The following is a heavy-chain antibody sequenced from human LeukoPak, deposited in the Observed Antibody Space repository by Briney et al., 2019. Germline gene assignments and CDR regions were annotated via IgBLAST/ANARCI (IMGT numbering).Heavy chain of an antibody. D-gene: IGHD4-23*01. CDR1: GFTVSDFY. CDR3: AKGGTVVTRSRLDY. J-gene: IGHJ4*02. Sequence: GGSLRLSCAASGFTVSDFYMSWVRQAPGKGLEWVSLIYVSGDTYYTDSVKGRFTISRDTSENTLYLQMNSLRVEDTAVYYCAKGGTVVTRSRLDYWGQGTLVTVSS. V-gene: IGHV3-53*01. CDR2: IYVSGDT.